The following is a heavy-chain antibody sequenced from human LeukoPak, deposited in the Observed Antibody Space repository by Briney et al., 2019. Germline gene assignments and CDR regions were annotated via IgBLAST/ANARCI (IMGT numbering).Heavy chain of an antibody. D-gene: IGHD6-13*01. J-gene: IGHJ4*02. V-gene: IGHV3-30*04. Sequence: GGSLRLSCAASGFTFSSYAMHWVRQAPGKGLEGGAVISYDGRNKYYADSVKGRFTISRDNSKNTLYLQMNSLRAEDTAVYYCARDAPYSSSWDYWGQGTLVTVSS. CDR3: ARDAPYSSSWDY. CDR2: ISYDGRNK. CDR1: GFTFSSYA.